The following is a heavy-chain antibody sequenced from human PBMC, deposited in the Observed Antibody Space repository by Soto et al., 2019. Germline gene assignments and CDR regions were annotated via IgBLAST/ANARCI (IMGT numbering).Heavy chain of an antibody. J-gene: IGHJ3*02. CDR1: GFTFSSYA. V-gene: IGHV3-30-3*01. CDR3: ARVFTVAEFDAFDI. CDR2: ISYDGSNK. Sequence: ESGGGVVQPGRSLRLSCAASGFTFSSYAMHWVRQAPGKGLEGVAVISYDGSNKYYADSVKGRFTISRDNSKNTLYLQMNSLRAEDTAVYYCARVFTVAEFDAFDIWGKGTMVTVSS. D-gene: IGHD6-19*01.